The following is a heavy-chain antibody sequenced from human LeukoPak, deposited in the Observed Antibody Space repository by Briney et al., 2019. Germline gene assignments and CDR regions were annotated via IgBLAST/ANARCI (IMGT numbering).Heavy chain of an antibody. D-gene: IGHD6-19*01. J-gene: IGHJ5*02. CDR2: ISSSGISI. CDR1: GFTFSSYE. Sequence: GGSLRLSCEASGFTFSSYEMNWVRQAPGKGLEWVSYISSSGISIHYADSAKGRFTISRDNAKNSLYLQMHSLRAEDTAVYYCARDRSGFYKWFDPWGQGTLVTVSS. CDR3: ARDRSGFYKWFDP. V-gene: IGHV3-48*03.